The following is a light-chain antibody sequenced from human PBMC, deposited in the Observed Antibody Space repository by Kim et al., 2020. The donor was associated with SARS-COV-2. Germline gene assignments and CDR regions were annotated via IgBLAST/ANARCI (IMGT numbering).Light chain of an antibody. Sequence: QSVLTQPPSVSGAPGQGVTISCTGSSSNIGAGYDVHWYQQLPGTAPKLLIYSNNYRPSGVPDRFSGSMSGTSASLAITGLQAEDEADYYCQSSDTTLSGPGVFGGGTQLTVL. CDR3: QSSDTTLSGPGV. CDR1: SSNIGAGYD. CDR2: SNN. J-gene: IGLJ3*02. V-gene: IGLV1-40*01.